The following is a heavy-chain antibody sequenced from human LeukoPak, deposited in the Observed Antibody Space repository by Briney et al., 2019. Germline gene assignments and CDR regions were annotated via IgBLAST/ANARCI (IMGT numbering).Heavy chain of an antibody. Sequence: GGSLRLSCAASGFTFSTYAMRWVRQAPGKGLEWVSSISGGDGSPYYADSVKGRFTISRDNSKNTVYLQMNSLRAEDTAVYYCARDSDYYAFTYWGQGTLVTVSS. CDR3: ARDSDYYAFTY. V-gene: IGHV3-23*01. J-gene: IGHJ4*02. D-gene: IGHD1-26*01. CDR1: GFTFSTYA. CDR2: ISGGDGSP.